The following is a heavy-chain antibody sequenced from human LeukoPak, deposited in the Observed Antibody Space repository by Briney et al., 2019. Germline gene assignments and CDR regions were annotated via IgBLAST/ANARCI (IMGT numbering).Heavy chain of an antibody. Sequence: SQTLSLTCAISGDSVSSNSAAWHWIRQSPSRGLEWLGRTYYRSKWYNDYAVSVKSRITINPDTSKNQFSLQLNSVTPEDTAVYYCARESSGGISFYYYYGMDVWGQGTTVTVSS. CDR3: ARESSGGISFYYYYGMDV. CDR2: TYYRSKWYN. V-gene: IGHV6-1*01. CDR1: GDSVSSNSAA. D-gene: IGHD2-15*01. J-gene: IGHJ6*02.